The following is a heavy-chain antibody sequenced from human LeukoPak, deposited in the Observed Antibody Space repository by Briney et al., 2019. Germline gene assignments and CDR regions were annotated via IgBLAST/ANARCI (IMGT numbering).Heavy chain of an antibody. J-gene: IGHJ1*01. Sequence: ASVKVSCKASGYTFTGYYMHWVRQAPGQGLEWMGRINPNSGGTNYAQKFQGRVTMTTDTSTSTAYMELRSLRSDDTAVYYCAREGQYGDYVHFQHWGQGTLVTVSS. V-gene: IGHV1-2*06. CDR1: GYTFTGYY. CDR2: INPNSGGT. CDR3: AREGQYGDYVHFQH. D-gene: IGHD4-17*01.